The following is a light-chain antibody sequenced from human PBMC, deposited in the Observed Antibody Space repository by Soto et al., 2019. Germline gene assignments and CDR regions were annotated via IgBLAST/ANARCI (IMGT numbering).Light chain of an antibody. J-gene: IGLJ2*01. CDR1: STDVGRYNY. CDR3: SSYTSSNTLV. V-gene: IGLV2-14*03. CDR2: DVS. Sequence: QSALTQPASVSGSPGQSITIYCTGNSTDVGRYNYVSWYQQHPGKAPKLMIYDVSNRPSGVSTRFSGSKSGNTASLTISGLQAEDEADYYCSSYTSSNTLVFGGGTKLTVL.